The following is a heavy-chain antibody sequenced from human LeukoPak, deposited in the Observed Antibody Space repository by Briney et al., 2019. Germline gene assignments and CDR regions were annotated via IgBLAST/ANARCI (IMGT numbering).Heavy chain of an antibody. CDR3: ARDVGGSGWYQE. CDR2: MNLNSGNT. D-gene: IGHD6-19*01. J-gene: IGHJ4*02. Sequence: ASVKVSCKASGYTFTSYDINWVRQATGQGLEWMGWMNLNSGNTGYAQKFQGRVTMTRNTSISTAYMELSSLRSEDTAVYYCARDVGGSGWYQEWGQGTLVTVSS. V-gene: IGHV1-8*01. CDR1: GYTFTSYD.